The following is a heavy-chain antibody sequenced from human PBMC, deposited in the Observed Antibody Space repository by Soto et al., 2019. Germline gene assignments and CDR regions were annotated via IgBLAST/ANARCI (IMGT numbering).Heavy chain of an antibody. CDR1: GFTFRNYW. Sequence: GGSMRLSCATSGFTFRNYWMHWVRQVPGRGLVWVSRIDTDGSTTSYADFAKGRFTISRDNAKSTLSLQMNSLRAEDTAIYYCACSRRPARLGPKGAIDYWGQGTLVTVSS. CDR3: ACSRRPARLGPKGAIDY. V-gene: IGHV3-74*01. D-gene: IGHD2-15*01. CDR2: IDTDGSTT. J-gene: IGHJ4*02.